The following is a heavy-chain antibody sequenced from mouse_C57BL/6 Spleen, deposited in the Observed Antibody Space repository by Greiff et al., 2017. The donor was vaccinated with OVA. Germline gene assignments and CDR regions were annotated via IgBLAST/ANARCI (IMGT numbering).Heavy chain of an antibody. CDR1: GYTFTSYW. D-gene: IGHD2-5*01. CDR2: IDPEDGDT. Sequence: VQLQQPGTELVKPGASVKLSCKASGYTFTSYWMHWVKQRPEQGLEWIGRIDPEDGDTEYAPKFQGKATMTADTSSNTAYLQLSSLTSEDTAVYYCTFYYSKTYWYFDVWGTGTTVTVSS. V-gene: IGHV14-1*01. CDR3: TFYYSKTYWYFDV. J-gene: IGHJ1*03.